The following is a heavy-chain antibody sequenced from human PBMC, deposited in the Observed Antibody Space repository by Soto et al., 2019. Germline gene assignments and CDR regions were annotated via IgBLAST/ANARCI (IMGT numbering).Heavy chain of an antibody. V-gene: IGHV1-18*01. CDR2: ISAYNGNT. CDR3: ASGIAAASWFDP. J-gene: IGHJ5*02. Sequence: ASVKVCCKASGYTFTSYGISWVRQAPGQGLEWMGWISAYNGNTNYAQKLQGRVTMTTDTSTSTAYMELRSLRSDDTAVYYCASGIAAASWFDPWGQGTLVTVSS. D-gene: IGHD6-13*01. CDR1: GYTFTSYG.